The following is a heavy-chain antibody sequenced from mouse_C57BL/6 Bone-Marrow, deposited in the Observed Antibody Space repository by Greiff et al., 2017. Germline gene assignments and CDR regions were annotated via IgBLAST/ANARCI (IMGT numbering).Heavy chain of an antibody. CDR2: IYPGSGST. CDR3: ARLYYSRAWFAY. V-gene: IGHV1-55*01. J-gene: IGHJ3*01. D-gene: IGHD2-5*01. Sequence: QVQLQQPGAELVKPGASVKMSCKASGYTFTSYWITWVKQRPGQGLEWIGDIYPGSGSTNYNEKFKSKATLTVDTSSSTAYMQLSSLTSEDSAVYYCARLYYSRAWFAYWGQGTLVTVSA. CDR1: GYTFTSYW.